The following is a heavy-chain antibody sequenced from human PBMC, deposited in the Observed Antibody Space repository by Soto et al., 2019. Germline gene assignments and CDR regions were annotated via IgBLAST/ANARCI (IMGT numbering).Heavy chain of an antibody. V-gene: IGHV1-18*04. CDR2: ISGYNGNT. D-gene: IGHD2-8*01. J-gene: IGHJ4*02. CDR3: ARRPCTTSYCRRTFDF. Sequence: ASVKVSCKASGYTFTSYGISWVRQAPGQGLEWVGWISGYNGNTNYALSLQLQGRVTMTRDTATSTAYMELRSLRAEDTAVYYCARRPCTTSYCRRTFDFWGQGTLVTVSS. CDR1: GYTFTSYG.